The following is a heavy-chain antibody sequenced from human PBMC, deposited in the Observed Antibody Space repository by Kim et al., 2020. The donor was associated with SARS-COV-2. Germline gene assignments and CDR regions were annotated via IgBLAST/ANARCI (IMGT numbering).Heavy chain of an antibody. Sequence: SETLSLTCTVSGGSISSSFNYWGWIRQPPGKGLDFIWLVSPLLITSYSPSLKSRVTVSVYTSPNEFYLKVTSVTAADTAVYFCARVPHDSSGYFYSWGTGILGNVSS. V-gene: IGHV4-39*01. CDR3: ARVPHDSSGYFYS. J-gene: IGHJ4*02. D-gene: IGHD3-22*01. CDR1: GGSISSSFNY. CDR2: VSPLLIT.